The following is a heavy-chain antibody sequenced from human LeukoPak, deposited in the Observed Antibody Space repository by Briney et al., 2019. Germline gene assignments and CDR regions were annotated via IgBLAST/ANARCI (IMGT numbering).Heavy chain of an antibody. CDR3: AKDYRGFKY. D-gene: IGHD4-11*01. J-gene: IGHJ4*02. CDR2: TSGSGSST. V-gene: IGHV3-23*01. CDR1: GLPFSTSA. Sequence: GGPLRLSCAASGLPFSTSAMRRCRQAPGKRLKWASSTSGSGSSTYYADPVTGRITISRDNSKNTLYLQMNSLRAEDTAIYSCAKDYRGFKYWGQGTLVTVSS.